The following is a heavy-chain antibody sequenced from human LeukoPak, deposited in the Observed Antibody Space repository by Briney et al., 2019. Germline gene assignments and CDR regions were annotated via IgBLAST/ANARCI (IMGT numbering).Heavy chain of an antibody. CDR1: GFTFDDYG. Sequence: PGGSLRLSCAASGFTFDDYGTSWVRQAPGKGLEWVSGINWNGGSTGYADSVKGRFTISRDNAKNSLYLQMNSLRAEDTALYYCARRRVPAALSTDYYYYMDVWGKGTTVTVSS. V-gene: IGHV3-20*04. CDR2: INWNGGST. J-gene: IGHJ6*03. D-gene: IGHD2-2*01. CDR3: ARRRVPAALSTDYYYYMDV.